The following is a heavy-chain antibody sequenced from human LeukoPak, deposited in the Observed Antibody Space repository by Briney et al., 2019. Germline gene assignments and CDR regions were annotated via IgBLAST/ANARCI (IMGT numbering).Heavy chain of an antibody. CDR2: ISSGSRII. CDR1: GFTFSNFV. Sequence: SGGSLRLSCAASGFTFSNFVMNWVRQAPGKGLEWVSFISSGSRIIYYADSVKGRFTVSRDNAKNSLYLQMNSLRDEDTAVYYCARNPAGIGDYWGQGTLVTVSS. J-gene: IGHJ4*02. D-gene: IGHD1-26*01. V-gene: IGHV3-48*02. CDR3: ARNPAGIGDY.